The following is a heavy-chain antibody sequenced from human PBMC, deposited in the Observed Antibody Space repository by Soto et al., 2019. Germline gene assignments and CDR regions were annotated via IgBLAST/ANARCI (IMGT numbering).Heavy chain of an antibody. CDR2: IYSGGST. D-gene: IGHD6-13*01. V-gene: IGHV3-53*01. CDR1: GFTVSSNY. J-gene: IGHJ4*02. Sequence: EVQLVESGGGLIQPGGSLRLSCAASGFTVSSNYMSWVRQAPGKGLEWVSVIYSGGSTYYADSVKGRFTISRDNSKNTLYLQMNSLRAEDTAVYYCARSPGYSSSWNYFDYWGQGTLVTVSS. CDR3: ARSPGYSSSWNYFDY.